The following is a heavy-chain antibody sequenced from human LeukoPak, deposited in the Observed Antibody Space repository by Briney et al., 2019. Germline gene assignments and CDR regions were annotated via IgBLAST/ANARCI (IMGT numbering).Heavy chain of an antibody. Sequence: SVKVSCKASGGTFSSYACSWVRPAPGQGLEWMGRIIPIFGIANYAQKFQGRVTITADKSTSTAYMELSSLRSEDTAVYYCARDPSSTVVMRYYFDYWGQGTLVTVSS. CDR2: IIPIFGIA. J-gene: IGHJ4*02. D-gene: IGHD4-23*01. V-gene: IGHV1-69*04. CDR1: GGTFSSYA. CDR3: ARDPSSTVVMRYYFDY.